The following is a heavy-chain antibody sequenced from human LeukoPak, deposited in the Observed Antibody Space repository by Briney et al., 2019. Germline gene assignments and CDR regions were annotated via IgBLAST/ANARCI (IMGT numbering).Heavy chain of an antibody. CDR1: GGSISSYY. CDR2: IYYSGST. V-gene: IGHV4-59*01. Sequence: SETLSLTCSVWGGSISSYYWSWIRQPPGKGLEWIGYIYYSGSTNYNPSLKSRVTISVDTSKNQFSLKLSSVTAADTAVYYCATHSSGWSGDWFDPWSQGTLVTVYS. D-gene: IGHD6-19*01. J-gene: IGHJ5*02. CDR3: ATHSSGWSGDWFDP.